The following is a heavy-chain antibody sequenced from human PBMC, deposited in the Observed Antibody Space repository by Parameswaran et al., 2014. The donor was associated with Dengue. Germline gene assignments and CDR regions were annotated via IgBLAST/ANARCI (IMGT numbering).Heavy chain of an antibody. CDR2: INHSGST. CDR3: ARDGVTYYYGSGNGKGMDV. CDR1: GGSFSGYY. J-gene: IGHJ6*02. Sequence: SETLSLTCAVYGGSFSGYYWSWIRQPPGKGLEWIGEINHSGSTNYNPSLKSRVTISVDTSKNQFSLKLSSVTAADTAVYYCARDGVTYYYGSGNGKGMDVWGQGTTVTVSS. V-gene: IGHV4-34*01. D-gene: IGHD3-10*01.